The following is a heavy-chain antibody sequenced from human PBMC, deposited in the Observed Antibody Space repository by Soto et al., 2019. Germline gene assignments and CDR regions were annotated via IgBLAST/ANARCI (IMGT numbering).Heavy chain of an antibody. CDR1: GGSFSGYY. CDR2: INHSGST. D-gene: IGHD3-3*01. V-gene: IGHV4-34*01. J-gene: IGHJ6*02. Sequence: AETLSLTCSVYGGSFSGYYWSWVRQPPGRGLEWIGEINHSGSTNYNPSLKSRGTISVDTSKNQFSLKLSSVTAADTAVYYCARGTPILRFLEWPRYYYYGMDVWAQGTTVTVSS. CDR3: ARGTPILRFLEWPRYYYYGMDV.